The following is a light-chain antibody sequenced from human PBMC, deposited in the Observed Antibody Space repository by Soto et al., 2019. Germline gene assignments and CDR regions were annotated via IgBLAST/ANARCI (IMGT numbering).Light chain of an antibody. CDR2: DAS. V-gene: IGKV1-5*01. J-gene: IGKJ1*01. Sequence: DIQMTQSPSTLSASVGDRVTITCRASQSIATWLAWYQQKPGKAPNLLIYDASHLESGVPSRFSGSGSGTEFTLTISSLQPDDLATYYCQQYNSYRTFGQGTKVEI. CDR1: QSIATW. CDR3: QQYNSYRT.